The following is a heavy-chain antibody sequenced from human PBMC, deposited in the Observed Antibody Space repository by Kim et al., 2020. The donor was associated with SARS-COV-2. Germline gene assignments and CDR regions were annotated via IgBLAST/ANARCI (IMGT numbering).Heavy chain of an antibody. V-gene: IGHV3-11*01. D-gene: IGHD6-13*01. Sequence: GGYLRLSCAASGFTFSDYYMSWIRQAPGKGLEWVSYISSSGSTIYYADSVNGRFTISRDNAKNSLYLQMNSLRAEDTAVYYCAREVYSSSWDLNYYYYYGMDVWGQGPTVTVSS. J-gene: IGHJ6*02. CDR1: GFTFSDYY. CDR2: ISSSGSTI. CDR3: AREVYSSSWDLNYYYYYGMDV.